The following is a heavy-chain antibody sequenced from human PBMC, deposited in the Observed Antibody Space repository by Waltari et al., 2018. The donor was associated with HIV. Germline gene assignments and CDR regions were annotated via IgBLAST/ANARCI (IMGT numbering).Heavy chain of an antibody. CDR3: ASSVGGSYGSVDY. CDR2: IKPGDSDT. CDR1: GYNFDNYW. J-gene: IGHJ4*02. Sequence: EVQLVQSGAEVKKPGESLKISCKGSGYNFDNYWIAWVRQMPGKGLEWMGIIKPGDSDTRYSPSFQGQVIISADKSISTAYLQWNSLKASDTAMYYCASSVGGSYGSVDYWGQGTLVTVSS. D-gene: IGHD1-26*01. V-gene: IGHV5-51*01.